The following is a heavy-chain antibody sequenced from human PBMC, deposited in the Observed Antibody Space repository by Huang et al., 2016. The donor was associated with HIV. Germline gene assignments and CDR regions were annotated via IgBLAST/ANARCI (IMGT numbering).Heavy chain of an antibody. CDR2: ILYDGRTE. V-gene: IGHV3-30*18. Sequence: QVQLVESGGGVVQPGRSLRLSCAASGFTFSSHGMHWVRQAPGKGLEWIALILYDGRTEYYANSLKGRFTISRDNSHNALFLQMNSLRPEDTAVYYCAKRSVSMVRGISGDAFDIWGQGTMVTVSS. CDR3: AKRSVSMVRGISGDAFDI. D-gene: IGHD3-10*01. CDR1: GFTFSSHG. J-gene: IGHJ3*02.